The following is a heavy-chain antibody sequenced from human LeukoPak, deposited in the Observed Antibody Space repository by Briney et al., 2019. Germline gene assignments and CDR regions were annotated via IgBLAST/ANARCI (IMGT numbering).Heavy chain of an antibody. V-gene: IGHV4-34*01. CDR2: INHSGST. D-gene: IGHD3-16*01. CDR1: GGSFSGYY. Sequence: SETLSLTCAVYGGSFSGYYWSWIRQPPGKGLEWIGEINHSGSTNYNPSLKSRVTISVDTSKNQFSLKLSSVTAADTAVYYCARGRVMITFGGVTINTPDYWGQGTLVTVSS. J-gene: IGHJ4*02. CDR3: ARGRVMITFGGVTINTPDY.